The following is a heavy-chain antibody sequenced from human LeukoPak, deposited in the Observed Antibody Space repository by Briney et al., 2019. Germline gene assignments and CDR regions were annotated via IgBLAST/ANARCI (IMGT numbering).Heavy chain of an antibody. CDR2: IIPIYGRA. V-gene: IGHV1-69*13. Sequence: SVKVSCKASGGTFGSYDFTFTSYAISWVRQAPGQGLEWMGGIIPIYGRATYPQKFQGRVTITADESTRTVTMQLSSLRSEDTAVYYRAGFFYDNSNDAFDIWGQGTVVTVS. J-gene: IGHJ3*02. CDR3: AGFFYDNSNDAFDI. D-gene: IGHD3-22*01. CDR1: GGTFGSYDFTFTSYA.